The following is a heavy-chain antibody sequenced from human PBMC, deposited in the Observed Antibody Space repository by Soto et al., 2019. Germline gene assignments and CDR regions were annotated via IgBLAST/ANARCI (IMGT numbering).Heavy chain of an antibody. J-gene: IGHJ4*02. Sequence: AAVNVSCKSSGYPFSDNQTDWLRRPPGQGLEWMGRINPKSDDTNYAQKFQCRVTMTRDTSIDTAYLELTCLTSDDTATYYCARKHSLDYIKWGLGHWGQGTLVTVAS. CDR1: GYPFSDNQ. CDR2: INPKSDDT. D-gene: IGHD4-4*01. CDR3: ARKHSLDYIKWGLGH. V-gene: IGHV1-2*02.